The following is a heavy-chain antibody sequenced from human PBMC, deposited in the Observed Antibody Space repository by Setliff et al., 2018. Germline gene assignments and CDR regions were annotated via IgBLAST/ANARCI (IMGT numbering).Heavy chain of an antibody. D-gene: IGHD3-3*01. J-gene: IGHJ5*02. CDR2: IYYSGRT. CDR3: ARAGPTVTFFRVLVISWWDP. Sequence: LSLTCAVSGFYISGGYCWGWIRQSPGKGLEWVGNIYYSGRTYNSPSLKSRVTISVDTSKNQFSLKLNSVTAADTATYYCARAGPTVTFFRVLVISWWDPWGQGSLVTVSS. CDR1: GFYISGGYC. V-gene: IGHV4-38-2*01.